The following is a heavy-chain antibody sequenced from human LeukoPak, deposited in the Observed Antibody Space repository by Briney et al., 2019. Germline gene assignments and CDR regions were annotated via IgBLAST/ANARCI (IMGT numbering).Heavy chain of an antibody. V-gene: IGHV3-23*01. CDR3: AKGALYSSLLRHYYYAMDV. J-gene: IGHJ6*02. CDR2: ISGSDGST. CDR1: GFTFSNYA. Sequence: GASLRLSCAASGFTFSNYAMNWVRQAPGKGLEQVSLISGSDGSTYYADSVKGRFTISRDNSKNTFYLQMNSLRAEDTAVYYCAKGALYSSLLRHYYYAMDVWGQGTTVTVSS. D-gene: IGHD6-6*01.